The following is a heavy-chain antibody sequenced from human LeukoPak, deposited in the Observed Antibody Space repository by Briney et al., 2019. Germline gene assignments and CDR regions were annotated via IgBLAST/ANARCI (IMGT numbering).Heavy chain of an antibody. CDR2: INPNSGGP. Sequence: VASVKVSCKASGYTFTGYFLHWVRQAPGQGLEWMGWINPNSGGPNYAREFQGRVTMTRDTSISTAYMELSSLRSDDTAVYYCARICTSGSFYCYWGQGTLVTVSP. V-gene: IGHV1-2*02. D-gene: IGHD3-10*01. CDR3: ARICTSGSFYCY. J-gene: IGHJ4*02. CDR1: GYTFTGYF.